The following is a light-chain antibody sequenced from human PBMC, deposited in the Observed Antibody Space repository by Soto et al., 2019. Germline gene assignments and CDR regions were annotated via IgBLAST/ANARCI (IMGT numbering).Light chain of an antibody. CDR2: YDN. V-gene: IGLV3-21*04. CDR3: PVWDSSSDHPV. J-gene: IGLJ2*01. Sequence: SYELTQPPSVSVAPGKTARITCGGNNIGSKSVHWYQQKPGQAPVMVIYYDNDRPSGIPERFSGSNSGNTATLTINRVEARDEANYYCPVWDSSSDHPVFGGGTKLTVL. CDR1: NIGSKS.